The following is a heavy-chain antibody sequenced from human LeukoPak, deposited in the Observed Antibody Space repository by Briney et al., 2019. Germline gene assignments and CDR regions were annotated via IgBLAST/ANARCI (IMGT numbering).Heavy chain of an antibody. D-gene: IGHD3-9*01. J-gene: IGHJ4*02. CDR3: ASRNDILTGYVFDF. CDR1: GGSISSYY. V-gene: IGHV4-4*09. CDR2: IYTSGST. Sequence: PSETLSLTCTVSGGSISSYYWSWIRQPPGKGLEWIGHIYTSGSTNYNPSLKSRVTISVDTSKNQFSLKLTSVTAADTAVYYCASRNDILTGYVFDFWGQGTLVTVSS.